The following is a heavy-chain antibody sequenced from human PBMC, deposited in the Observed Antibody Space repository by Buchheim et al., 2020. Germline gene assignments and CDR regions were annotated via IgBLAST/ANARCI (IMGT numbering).Heavy chain of an antibody. J-gene: IGHJ5*02. V-gene: IGHV5-10-1*03. CDR1: GYSFTSYW. CDR3: ARRDYDYVWGSYRYFWFDP. D-gene: IGHD3-16*02. CDR2: IDPSDSYT. Sequence: EVQLVQSGAEVKKPGESLRISCKGSGYSFTSYWISWVRQMPGKGLEWMGRIDPSDSYTNYSPSFQGHVTISADKPISTASLQWSSLKASDTAMYYCARRDYDYVWGSYRYFWFDPWGQGTL.